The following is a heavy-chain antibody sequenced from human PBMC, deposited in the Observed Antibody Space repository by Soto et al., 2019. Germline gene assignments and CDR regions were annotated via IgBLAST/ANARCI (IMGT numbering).Heavy chain of an antibody. CDR2: ISYDGSNK. V-gene: IGHV3-30-3*01. Sequence: GGSLRLSCAASGFTFSSYAMHWVRQAPGKGLEWVAVISYDGSNKYYADSVKGRFTISRDNSKNTLYLQMNSLRAEDTAVYYCARGYGAYDYWGQRTLVTVSS. D-gene: IGHD4-17*01. J-gene: IGHJ4*02. CDR3: ARGYGAYDY. CDR1: GFTFSSYA.